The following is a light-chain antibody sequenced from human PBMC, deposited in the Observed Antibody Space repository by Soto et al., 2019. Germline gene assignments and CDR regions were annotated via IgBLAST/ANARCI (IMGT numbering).Light chain of an antibody. J-gene: IGKJ1*01. CDR2: AAS. Sequence: IQSTHTPSSLYASVGDRAPITCRASQSISSYLHWYQQKPGKAPKLLIYAASNLQSGVPSRFSASGSGTDFTLTLNSLQPEDFAPYYCQQCYSTPRTFGQGTKVDIK. CDR3: QQCYSTPRT. V-gene: IGKV1-39*01. CDR1: QSISSY.